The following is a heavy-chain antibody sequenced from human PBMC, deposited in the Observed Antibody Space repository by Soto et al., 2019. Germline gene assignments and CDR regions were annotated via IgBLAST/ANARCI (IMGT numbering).Heavy chain of an antibody. J-gene: IGHJ6*02. V-gene: IGHV1-2*04. CDR2: INPSSGGA. D-gene: IGHD5-18*01. CDR3: ARDAAMGDYYHYGMDV. CDR1: GYTFTGYY. Sequence: GASVKVSCKASGYTFTGYYLHWVRQAPGQGLEWMGWINPSSGGANIAQKFQGWVTMTRDTSIDTAYMELTRLRSDGTAVYYCARDAAMGDYYHYGMDVWGQGXPVTVSS.